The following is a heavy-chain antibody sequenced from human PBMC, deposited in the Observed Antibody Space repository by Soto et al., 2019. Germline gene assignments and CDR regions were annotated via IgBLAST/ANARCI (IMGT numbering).Heavy chain of an antibody. CDR2: ISGSGGST. CDR1: GFTFSSYA. J-gene: IGHJ4*02. D-gene: IGHD2-15*01. CDR3: AKGDCSGGSCYSTLFDY. V-gene: IGHV3-23*01. Sequence: EVQLLESGGGLVQPGGSLRLSCAASGFTFSSYAMSWVRQAPGKGLEWVSAISGSGGSTYYADSVKGRFTISRDNSKNTLCLQMNSLRAEDTAVYYCAKGDCSGGSCYSTLFDYWGQGTLVTVSS.